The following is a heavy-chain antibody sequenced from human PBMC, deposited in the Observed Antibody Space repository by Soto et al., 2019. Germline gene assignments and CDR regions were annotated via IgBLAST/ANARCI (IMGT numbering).Heavy chain of an antibody. CDR2: ISYDGSNK. CDR3: ARDRARYSSSMLDAFDI. J-gene: IGHJ3*02. Sequence: QVQLVESGGGVVQPGRSLRLSCAASGFTFSSYAMHWVRQAPGKGLEWVAVISYDGSNKYYAESVKGRFTISRDNSKNTLYLQMNSLRAEDTAVYYCARDRARYSSSMLDAFDIWGQGTMVTVSS. CDR1: GFTFSSYA. V-gene: IGHV3-30-3*01. D-gene: IGHD6-6*01.